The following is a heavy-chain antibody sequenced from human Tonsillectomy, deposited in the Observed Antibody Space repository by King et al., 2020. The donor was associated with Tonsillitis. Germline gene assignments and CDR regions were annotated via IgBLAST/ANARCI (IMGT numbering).Heavy chain of an antibody. CDR3: ARRLKGYGGSYNWFDP. V-gene: IGHV4-39*01. Sequence: QLQESGPGLVKPSETLSLTCSVSGGSISSTSYCWGWIHQPPGKGLEWIGSIYYSGNTYYNPSLKSRVTISVDTSKNQFSLKLSSVTAADTAVYYCARRLKGYGGSYNWFDPWGQGTLVTVSS. CDR2: IYYSGNT. J-gene: IGHJ5*02. CDR1: GGSISSTSYC. D-gene: IGHD4-23*01.